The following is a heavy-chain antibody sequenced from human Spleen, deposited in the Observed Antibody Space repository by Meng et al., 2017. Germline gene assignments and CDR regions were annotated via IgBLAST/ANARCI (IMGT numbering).Heavy chain of an antibody. CDR1: GYRFTSYW. Sequence: GGSLRLSCKGSGYRFTSYWIGWVRQMPGKGLEWMGIIYPGDSDTRCSPSFQGQVTISADKSISTAYLQWSSLRASDTAMYYCARHWGYGGNPTYGMDVWGQGTTVTV. J-gene: IGHJ6*02. V-gene: IGHV5-51*01. CDR3: ARHWGYGGNPTYGMDV. D-gene: IGHD4-23*01. CDR2: IYPGDSDT.